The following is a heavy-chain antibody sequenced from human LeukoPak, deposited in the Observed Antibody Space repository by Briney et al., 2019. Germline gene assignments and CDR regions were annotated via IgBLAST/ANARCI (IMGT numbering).Heavy chain of an antibody. CDR1: RFTFSSYG. CDR2: IQSGESNK. Sequence: GGSLRLSCSASRFTFSSYGMHWVRQAPGKGLEWVAYIQSGESNKYYADSVKGRFTISRDNSKNTLYLQMSSLRAEDTAVYYCAKDERNWNYNLASQTYDWGQGTLVTVSS. D-gene: IGHD1-7*01. J-gene: IGHJ4*02. CDR3: AKDERNWNYNLASQTYD. V-gene: IGHV3-30*02.